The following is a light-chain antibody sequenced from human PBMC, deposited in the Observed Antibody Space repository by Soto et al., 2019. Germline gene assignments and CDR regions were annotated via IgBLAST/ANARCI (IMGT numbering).Light chain of an antibody. CDR2: DTS. J-gene: IGKJ1*01. V-gene: IGKV3-11*01. CDR3: QQRVRWPRT. CDR1: QSISNR. Sequence: ESVLTQSPATLSLSPGERATLSCRASQSISNRLGWYQQKPGQAPRLLIYDTSNRAPGIPARFSGSGSGTDFALTISSLAPEDFAGYYCQQRVRWPRTFGQWTKGDI.